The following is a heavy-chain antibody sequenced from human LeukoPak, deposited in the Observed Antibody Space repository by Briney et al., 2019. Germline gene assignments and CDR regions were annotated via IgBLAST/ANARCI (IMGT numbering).Heavy chain of an antibody. J-gene: IGHJ4*02. V-gene: IGHV1-2*02. CDR2: IIPDSGDT. CDR1: GYTFTGYY. Sequence: ASVKVSCKASGYTFTGYYMHRVRQAPGQGLEWMGWIIPDSGDTNYAQKLQGRVTMTRDTSVSTAYMELSRLRSDDTAVYFCARGQGGSGSYFFDYWGQGTLVTVSS. CDR3: ARGQGGSGSYFFDY. D-gene: IGHD3-10*01.